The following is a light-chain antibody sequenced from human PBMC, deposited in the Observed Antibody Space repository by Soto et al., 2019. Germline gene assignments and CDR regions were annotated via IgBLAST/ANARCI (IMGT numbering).Light chain of an antibody. J-gene: IGKJ1*01. Sequence: ELVLRQSPATLSVSPGDSATLSCRASQSVSDYLAWYQQKTGQAPRILIYDKSNRATGIPDRLSGSGSGTELTLTISSLRPEDFAVYYCQKYRSWPRTXGQGTKVDI. CDR1: QSVSDY. CDR2: DKS. V-gene: IGKV3-11*01. CDR3: QKYRSWPRT.